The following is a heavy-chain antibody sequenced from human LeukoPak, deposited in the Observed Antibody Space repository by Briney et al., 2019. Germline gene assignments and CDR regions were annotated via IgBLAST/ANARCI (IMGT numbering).Heavy chain of an antibody. CDR1: GFTFSSYW. V-gene: IGHV3-23*01. CDR3: AKGPLLGDY. Sequence: GGSLRLSCAASGFTFSSYWMSWVRQAPGKGLEWVSGISGSGSSTYYADSVKGRFTISRDNSRNTLYLQMNSLRAEDTAVYYCAKGPLLGDYWGQGTLVTVSS. J-gene: IGHJ4*02. CDR2: ISGSGSST. D-gene: IGHD3-16*01.